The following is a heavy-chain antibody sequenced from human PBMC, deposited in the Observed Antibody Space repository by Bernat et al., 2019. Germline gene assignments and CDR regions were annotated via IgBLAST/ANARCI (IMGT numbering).Heavy chain of an antibody. CDR3: VKPKWGPDAFDI. CDR1: GFTFSNFA. CDR2: ISNSGGAT. Sequence: EVQLVESGGGLGHPGGSLRLSCAASGFTFSNFAMTWVRQAPGKGLDWVSSISNSGGATYYADSVKGRFTISRDNSKNTLYLQVNSLRAEDTAVYYCVKPKWGPDAFDIWGQGTMVTVSS. D-gene: IGHD1-26*01. V-gene: IGHV3-23*04. J-gene: IGHJ3*02.